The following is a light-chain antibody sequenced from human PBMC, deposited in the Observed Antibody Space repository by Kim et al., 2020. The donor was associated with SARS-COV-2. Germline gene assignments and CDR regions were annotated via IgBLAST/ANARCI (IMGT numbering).Light chain of an antibody. J-gene: IGLJ2*01. Sequence: QSVLTQPPSASGTPGQRVTISCSGSSSNIGSNGVNWYQQLPGTAPKLLIYTNNQRPSRVPDRFSGSKSGTSAFLAISGLQSEDEADYHCVVWDDGLNGLIFGGGTQLTVL. CDR1: SSNIGSNG. V-gene: IGLV1-44*01. CDR3: VVWDDGLNGLI. CDR2: TNN.